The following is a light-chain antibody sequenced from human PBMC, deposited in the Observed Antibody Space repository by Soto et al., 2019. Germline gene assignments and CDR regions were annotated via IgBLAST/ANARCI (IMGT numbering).Light chain of an antibody. CDR3: EQYTNWPVT. Sequence: EIVTTLTLAALSVSPGERATLSCGASQSVINNLAWYQQKPGRAPRLLIYGASTRATGIPARFSGSGSGTEFTLTISSRQSEDFAVYYSEQYTNWPVTFGEGARLEIK. CDR2: GAS. CDR1: QSVINN. J-gene: IGKJ5*01. V-gene: IGKV3-15*01.